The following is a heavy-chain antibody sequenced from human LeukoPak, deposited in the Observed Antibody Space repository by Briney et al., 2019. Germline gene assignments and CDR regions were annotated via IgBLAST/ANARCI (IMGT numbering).Heavy chain of an antibody. CDR3: ARPFYDSSGYYYGYFDY. Sequence: PGGSLRLSCAASGFTFSSYEMNWVRQAPGKGLEWVSYISSSGSTIYYADSVKGRFTISRDNAKNSLYLQMNSLRAEDTAVYCCARPFYDSSGYYYGYFDYWGQGTLVTVSS. J-gene: IGHJ4*02. CDR2: ISSSGSTI. V-gene: IGHV3-48*03. CDR1: GFTFSSYE. D-gene: IGHD3-22*01.